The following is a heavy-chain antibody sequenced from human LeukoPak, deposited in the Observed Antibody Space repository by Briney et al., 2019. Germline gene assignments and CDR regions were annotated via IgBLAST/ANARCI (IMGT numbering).Heavy chain of an antibody. Sequence: PSETLSLTCTVSGGSISSSSYYWGWIRQPPGKGLEWIGNIYYSGSTYYNPSLKSRVTISVDTSKNQFSLKLSSVTAADTAVYYCARHRYYYDSSGYPAWVDYWGQGTLVTVSS. CDR1: GGSISSSSYY. J-gene: IGHJ4*02. D-gene: IGHD3-22*01. CDR3: ARHRYYYDSSGYPAWVDY. CDR2: IYYSGST. V-gene: IGHV4-39*01.